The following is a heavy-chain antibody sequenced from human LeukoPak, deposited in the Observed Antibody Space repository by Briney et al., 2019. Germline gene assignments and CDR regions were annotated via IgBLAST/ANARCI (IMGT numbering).Heavy chain of an antibody. D-gene: IGHD3-22*01. CDR2: IIPIFGTA. V-gene: IGHV1-69*05. CDR1: GGTFSSYA. CDR3: ARDSPYDGSGYDY. Sequence: SVKVSCKASGGTFSSYAISWVRQAPGQGLEWMGRIIPIFGTANYAQKFQGRVTITTDESTSTAYMELSSLRSEDTAVYYCARDSPYDGSGYDYWGQGTLVTVSS. J-gene: IGHJ4*02.